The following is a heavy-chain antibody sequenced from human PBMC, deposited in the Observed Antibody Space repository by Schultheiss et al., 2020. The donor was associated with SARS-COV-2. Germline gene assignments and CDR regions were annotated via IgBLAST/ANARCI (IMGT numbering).Heavy chain of an antibody. V-gene: IGHV3-30*01. J-gene: IGHJ5*02. CDR1: GFTFSSYA. CDR3: AAQWDGSGWYGSWFDP. CDR2: ISYDGSNK. Sequence: GGSLRLSCAASGFTFSSYAMHWVRQAPGKGLEWVAVISYDGSNKYYADPVKGRFTISRDNSKNTLYLQMNSLRAEDTAVYYCAAQWDGSGWYGSWFDPWGQGTLVTVSS. D-gene: IGHD6-19*01.